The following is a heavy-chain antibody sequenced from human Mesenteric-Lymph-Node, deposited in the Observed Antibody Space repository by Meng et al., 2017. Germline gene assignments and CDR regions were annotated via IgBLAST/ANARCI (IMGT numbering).Heavy chain of an antibody. D-gene: IGHD4/OR15-4a*01. CDR2: ITPGGGST. CDR3: AKGFLTSRLTYFDY. V-gene: IGHV3-23*01. CDR1: GFTFSTFA. Sequence: GESLKISCAATGFTFSTFAMGWVRQAPGKGLEWVSGITPGGGSTYYADSVKGRFTFSRDNSKSTLYLQMDSLRAEDTAVYFCAKGFLTSRLTYFDYWGQGTLVTSPQ. J-gene: IGHJ4*02.